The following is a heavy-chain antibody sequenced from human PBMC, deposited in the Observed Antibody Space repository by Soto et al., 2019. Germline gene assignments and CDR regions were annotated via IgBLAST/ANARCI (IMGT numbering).Heavy chain of an antibody. D-gene: IGHD2-2*01. CDR1: GFTFSSYA. CDR2: ISGSGGST. J-gene: IGHJ5*01. V-gene: IGHV3-23*01. CDR3: AKTGHIVLVPDDKNWLDS. Sequence: RGSLLLSCAASGFTFSSYAVSWVRQAPGKGLEWVSAISGSGGSTYYADSVKGRFTISRDNSKNTVFLQVNRLRAEDTAIYYCAKTGHIVLVPDDKNWLDSWGQGTLVTVSS.